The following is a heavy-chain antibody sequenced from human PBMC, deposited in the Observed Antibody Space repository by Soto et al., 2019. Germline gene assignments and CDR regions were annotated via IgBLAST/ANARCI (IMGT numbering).Heavy chain of an antibody. CDR3: ARAGILTGLDY. J-gene: IGHJ4*02. CDR1: GGSISSYY. D-gene: IGHD3-9*01. Sequence: PSETLSLTCTVSGGSISSYYWSWIRQPPGKGLEWIGYIYYSGSTNYNPSLKSRVTISVDTSKNQFSLKLSSVTAADTAVYYCARAGILTGLDYWGQGTLVTVSS. V-gene: IGHV4-59*01. CDR2: IYYSGST.